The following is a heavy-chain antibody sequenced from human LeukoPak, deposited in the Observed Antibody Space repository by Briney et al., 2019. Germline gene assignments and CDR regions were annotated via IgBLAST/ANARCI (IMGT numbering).Heavy chain of an antibody. CDR1: GFTFSSYA. CDR3: ARDSSSGSDY. D-gene: IGHD6-6*01. CDR2: ISGSGGST. Sequence: PGGSLRLSCAASGFTFSSYAMSWVRQAPGKGLEWVSAISGSGGSTYYADSVKGRFTISRDNAKNSLYLQMNSLRAEDTAVYYCARDSSSGSDYWGQGTLVTVSS. V-gene: IGHV3-23*01. J-gene: IGHJ4*02.